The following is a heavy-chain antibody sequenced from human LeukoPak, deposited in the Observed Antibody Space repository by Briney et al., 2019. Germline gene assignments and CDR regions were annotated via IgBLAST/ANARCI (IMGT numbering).Heavy chain of an antibody. CDR1: GFTFSSYD. J-gene: IGHJ4*02. V-gene: IGHV3-23*01. CDR2: ISASAGST. Sequence: PGGSLRLSCAASGFTFSSYDKSWVRQAPGKGLEWVSGISASAGSTYYADSVKGRFTISRDNFKNTLYLQINSLRAEDTAIYYCAKDYYGSGTYPYFDYWGQGTLVTVSS. CDR3: AKDYYGSGTYPYFDY. D-gene: IGHD3-10*01.